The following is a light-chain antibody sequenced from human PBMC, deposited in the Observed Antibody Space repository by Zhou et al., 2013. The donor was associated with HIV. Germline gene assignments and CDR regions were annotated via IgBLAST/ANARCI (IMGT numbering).Light chain of an antibody. V-gene: IGKV3-20*01. Sequence: VLTQSPGTLSLSPGERATLSCRASQSVSSSFLAWYQQKPGQAPRLLIYAASSRATGIPDRFSGSGSGTDFTLTISRLEPEDFAVYYCQQYGSSPYTFGQGTKVEIK. CDR2: AAS. J-gene: IGKJ2*01. CDR1: QSVSSSF. CDR3: QQYGSSPYT.